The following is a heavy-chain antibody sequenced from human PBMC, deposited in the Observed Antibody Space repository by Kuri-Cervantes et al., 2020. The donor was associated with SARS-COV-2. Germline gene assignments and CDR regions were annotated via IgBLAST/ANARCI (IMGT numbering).Heavy chain of an antibody. V-gene: IGHV4-30-4*08. CDR2: IYYSGTT. J-gene: IGHJ2*01. CDR1: GASISSGNNY. CDR3: ARDRKYGYSSGWSRGVWYFDL. D-gene: IGHD6-19*01. Sequence: LRLSCTVSGASISSGNNYWSWIRQPPGKGLEWIGYIYYSGTTYYNPSLKSRVTISVDTSKNQFSLKLSSVTAADTAVYYCARDRKYGYSSGWSRGVWYFDLWGRGSLVTVSS.